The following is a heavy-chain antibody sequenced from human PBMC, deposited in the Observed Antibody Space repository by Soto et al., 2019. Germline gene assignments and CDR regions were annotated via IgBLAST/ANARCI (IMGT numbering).Heavy chain of an antibody. Sequence: EVQLVESGGGLVQPGGSLRLSCAASGFTFSSYPMNWVRQAPGKGLEWVSYISSSSDTIYYADSVKGRFTISRDNAKNSLYLPMSSLRDAGTAASYCARLSHYDGSGYRGLDYWGQGALVTVSS. J-gene: IGHJ4*02. CDR3: ARLSHYDGSGYRGLDY. V-gene: IGHV3-48*02. CDR2: ISSSSDTI. D-gene: IGHD3-22*01. CDR1: GFTFSSYP.